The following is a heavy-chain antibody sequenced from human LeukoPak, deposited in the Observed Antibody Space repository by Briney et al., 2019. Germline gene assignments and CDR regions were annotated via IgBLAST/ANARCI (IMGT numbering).Heavy chain of an antibody. D-gene: IGHD3-22*01. CDR3: ARADYDSSGGYFDY. CDR2: IWYDGSNK. V-gene: IGHV3-33*01. J-gene: IGHJ4*02. CDR1: GFTFSSYG. Sequence: GGSLRLSCAASGFTFSSYGMHWVRQAPGKGLEWVAVIWYDGSNKYYADSVKGRFTISRDNSKNTLYLQMNSLRAEDTAVYYCARADYDSSGGYFDYWGQGTLVTVSS.